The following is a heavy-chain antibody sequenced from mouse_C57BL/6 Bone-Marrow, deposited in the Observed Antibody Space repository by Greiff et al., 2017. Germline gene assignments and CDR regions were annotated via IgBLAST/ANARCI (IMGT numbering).Heavy chain of an antibody. Sequence: VHLVESGAELVKPGASVKMSCKASGYTFTSYWITWVKQRPGQGLEWIGDIYPGSGSTNYNEKFKSKATLTVDTSSSTAYMQLSSLTSEDSAVYYCASVLRRGYYFDYWGQGTTLTVSS. V-gene: IGHV1-55*01. CDR3: ASVLRRGYYFDY. CDR2: IYPGSGST. CDR1: GYTFTSYW. J-gene: IGHJ2*01. D-gene: IGHD2-4*01.